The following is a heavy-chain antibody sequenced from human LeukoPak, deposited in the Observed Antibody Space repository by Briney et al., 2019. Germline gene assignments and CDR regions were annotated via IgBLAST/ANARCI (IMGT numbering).Heavy chain of an antibody. J-gene: IGHJ4*02. CDR2: IYSGGNT. CDR1: GFTFSSNY. Sequence: GSLRLSCAASGFTFSSNYMSWVRQAPGKGLEWVSVIYSGGNTYYSDSVKGRFTISRDNSKNTLYLQMNSLRAEDTAMYYCARDLVGTTGNWGQGTLVTVSS. V-gene: IGHV3-66*01. D-gene: IGHD1-26*01. CDR3: ARDLVGTTGN.